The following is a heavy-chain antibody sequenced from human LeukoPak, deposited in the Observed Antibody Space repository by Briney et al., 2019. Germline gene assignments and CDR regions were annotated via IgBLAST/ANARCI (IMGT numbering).Heavy chain of an antibody. V-gene: IGHV4-34*01. J-gene: IGHJ6*02. CDR1: GGSFSGYY. Sequence: PSETLSLTCAVYGGSFSGYYWSWIRQPPGKGLEWIGEINHSGSTNYNPSLKSRVTISVDTSKNQFSLKLSSVTAADTAVYYCARGRNSGFRNYYYGMDVWGQGTTVTVSS. CDR2: INHSGST. CDR3: ARGRNSGFRNYYYGMDV. D-gene: IGHD6-19*01.